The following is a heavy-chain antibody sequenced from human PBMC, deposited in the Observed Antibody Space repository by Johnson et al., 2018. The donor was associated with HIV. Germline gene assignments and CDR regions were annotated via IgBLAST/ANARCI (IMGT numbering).Heavy chain of an antibody. Sequence: QVQLVESGGGVVQPGRSLRLSCAVSGFTFSSYAMHWVRQAPGKGLEWVALISYDGSNKYYADSVKGRFTISRDNSKNTLYLQMNSLETEDTAVYYCARSIVGAIVDAVDMWGQATMVTVSS. CDR1: GFTFSSYA. D-gene: IGHD1-26*01. CDR2: ISYDGSNK. V-gene: IGHV3-30*04. CDR3: ARSIVGAIVDAVDM. J-gene: IGHJ3*02.